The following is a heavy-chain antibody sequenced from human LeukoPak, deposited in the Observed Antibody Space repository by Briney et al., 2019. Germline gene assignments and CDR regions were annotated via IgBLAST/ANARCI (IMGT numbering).Heavy chain of an antibody. Sequence: TGGSLRLSCAASRFTVSSNYMSWVRQAPGKGLEWVSIIYSGGTIHYADSVKGRFTISRDNTKSTLYLQMNSLRAEDTAVYYCATGYDFGFDPWGQGTLVTVSS. J-gene: IGHJ5*02. V-gene: IGHV3-53*01. D-gene: IGHD5-12*01. CDR3: ATGYDFGFDP. CDR1: RFTVSSNY. CDR2: IYSGGTI.